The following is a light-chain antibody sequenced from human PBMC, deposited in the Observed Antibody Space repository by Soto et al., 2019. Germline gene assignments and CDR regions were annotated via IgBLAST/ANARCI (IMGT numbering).Light chain of an antibody. Sequence: GDRVTITCRASQSISSWLAWYQQKPGKAPKFLIYDASSLQSGVPSRFSGSGSGTDFTLTISSLQPEDFATYYCQQSYSIPYTFGQGTRLEI. CDR2: DAS. CDR3: QQSYSIPYT. CDR1: QSISSW. V-gene: IGKV1-39*01. J-gene: IGKJ5*01.